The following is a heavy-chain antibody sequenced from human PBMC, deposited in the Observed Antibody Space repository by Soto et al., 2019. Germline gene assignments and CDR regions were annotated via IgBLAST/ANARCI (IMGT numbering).Heavy chain of an antibody. Sequence: QVQLQESGPGLVKPSGTLSLTCAVSGGSISSSHWWTWVRQSPGKGLEYIGEISHSGTSNSNPSLKSRVTLSVDKSKNHVSLTPTSVTAADTAVYYCARVVLTITRGAFDAWGQGTLVIVSS. CDR1: GGSISSSHW. J-gene: IGHJ3*01. CDR3: ARVVLTITRGAFDA. CDR2: ISHSGTS. V-gene: IGHV4-4*02. D-gene: IGHD3-9*01.